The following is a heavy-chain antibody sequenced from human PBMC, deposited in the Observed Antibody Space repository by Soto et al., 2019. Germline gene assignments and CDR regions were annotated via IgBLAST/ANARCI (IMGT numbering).Heavy chain of an antibody. Sequence: PSETLSLTRTVSGGSISSSSYYWGWIRQPPGKGLEWIGSIYYSGSTYYNPSLKSRVTISVDTSKNQFSLKLSSVTAADTAVYYCARRSGYYGRSYWGQGTLVTVSS. CDR3: ARRSGYYGRSY. D-gene: IGHD3-22*01. CDR1: GGSISSSSYY. J-gene: IGHJ4*02. CDR2: IYYSGST. V-gene: IGHV4-39*01.